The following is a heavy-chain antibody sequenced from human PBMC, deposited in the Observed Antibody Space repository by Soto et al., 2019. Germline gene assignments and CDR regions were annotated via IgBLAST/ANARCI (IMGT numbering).Heavy chain of an antibody. V-gene: IGHV5-51*01. J-gene: IGHJ5*02. CDR1: GYSFTSYW. D-gene: IGHD3-10*01. CDR3: ARQRTPSGSYTNWFDP. Sequence: PGESLKISCKGSGYSFTSYWIGWVRQMPGKGLEWMGIIYPGDSDTRYSPSFQGQVTISADKSISTAYLQWSSLKASGTAMYYCARQRTPSGSYTNWFDPWGQGTLVTVSS. CDR2: IYPGDSDT.